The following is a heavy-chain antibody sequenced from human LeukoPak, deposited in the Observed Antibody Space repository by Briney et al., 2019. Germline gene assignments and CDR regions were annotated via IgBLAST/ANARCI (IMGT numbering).Heavy chain of an antibody. Sequence: GGSLRLSCGASGFTFSNDWMHWVRQAPGKGLVWVSRINTDGSTTTYADSVKGRFTISRDNAKNTLYLQMNSLRVEDTAVYYCARGRGGSYHYWGQGTRVTVSS. J-gene: IGHJ4*02. V-gene: IGHV3-74*01. CDR3: ARGRGGSYHY. D-gene: IGHD1-26*01. CDR2: INTDGSTT. CDR1: GFTFSNDW.